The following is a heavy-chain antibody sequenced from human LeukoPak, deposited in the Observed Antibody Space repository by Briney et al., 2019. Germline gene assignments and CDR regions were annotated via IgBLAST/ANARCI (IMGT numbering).Heavy chain of an antibody. Sequence: PSETLSLTCAVYGGSFSGYYWSWIRQPPGKGLEWIGEINHSGSTNYNPSLKSRVTISVDTSKNQFSLKLDSGTAADTAVYYCASRAFVVVPAVIYNWFDPWGQGTLVTASS. CDR3: ASRAFVVVPAVIYNWFDP. J-gene: IGHJ5*02. CDR1: GGSFSGYY. D-gene: IGHD2-2*01. V-gene: IGHV4-34*01. CDR2: INHSGST.